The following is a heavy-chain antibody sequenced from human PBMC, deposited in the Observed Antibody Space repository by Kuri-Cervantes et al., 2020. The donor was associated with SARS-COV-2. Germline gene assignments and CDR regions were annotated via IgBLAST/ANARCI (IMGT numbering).Heavy chain of an antibody. V-gene: IGHV1-46*01. CDR1: GYTFTSYY. Sequence: ASVKVSCKASGYTFTSYYMHWVRQAPGQGLEWMGIINPSGGSTSYAQKFQGRVTMTRDTSTSTVYMELSSLRSEDTAVYYCARVVGYCSSTSCPLLAFYIWGQGTMVTVSS. J-gene: IGHJ3*02. D-gene: IGHD2-2*01. CDR3: ARVVGYCSSTSCPLLAFYI. CDR2: INPSGGST.